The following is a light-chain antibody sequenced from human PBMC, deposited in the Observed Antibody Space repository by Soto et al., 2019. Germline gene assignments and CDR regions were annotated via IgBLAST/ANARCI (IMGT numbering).Light chain of an antibody. CDR3: QQYSSYPYT. V-gene: IGKV1-5*03. J-gene: IGKJ2*01. Sequence: DIQMTQSPSTLSASVGDRVTITCRASQSIGSWLAWYQQKPGKAPNLLIYKASSVESGVPLRFRGSGSGTDFTLTISSLQPDDFAAYYCQQYSSYPYTFGQGTKLEIK. CDR1: QSIGSW. CDR2: KAS.